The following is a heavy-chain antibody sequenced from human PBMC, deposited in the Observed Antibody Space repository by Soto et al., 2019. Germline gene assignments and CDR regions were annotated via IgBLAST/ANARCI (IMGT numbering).Heavy chain of an antibody. J-gene: IGHJ5*02. D-gene: IGHD5-18*01. CDR3: ARGGFSYGTGIEH. V-gene: IGHV3-7*01. CDR1: GFSISRYW. CDR2: KKQDGSEE. Sequence: GGSLRLSCAASGFSISRYWMSWVRQAPGKGLEWVADKKQDGSEEYYVDSVKGRFTVSRDNAKNSVYLQLTSLRVEDTALYYCARGGFSYGTGIEHWGQGXLVTVYS.